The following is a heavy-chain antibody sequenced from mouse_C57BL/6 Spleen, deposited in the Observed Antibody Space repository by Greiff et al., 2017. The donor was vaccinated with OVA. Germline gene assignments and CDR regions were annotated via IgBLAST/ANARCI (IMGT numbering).Heavy chain of an antibody. CDR2: IDPSDSYT. J-gene: IGHJ4*01. Sequence: LVESGAELVKPGASVKLSCKASGYTFTSYWMQWVKQRPGQGLEWIGEIDPSDSYTNYNQKFKGKATLTVDTSSSTAYMQLSSLTSEDSAVYYCAREAPGAMDYWGQGTSVTVSS. V-gene: IGHV1-50*01. CDR3: AREAPGAMDY. CDR1: GYTFTSYW.